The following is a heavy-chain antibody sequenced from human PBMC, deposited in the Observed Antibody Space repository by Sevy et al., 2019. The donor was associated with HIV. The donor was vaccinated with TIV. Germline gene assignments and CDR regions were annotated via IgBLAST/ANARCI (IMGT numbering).Heavy chain of an antibody. CDR1: GYTFTSYG. Sequence: ASVKVSCKASGYTFTSYGISWVRQAPGQGLEWMGWISAYNGNTNYAQMLQGRVTMTTDTSTSTAYMELRSLRPDDTAVYYCARFAVAGTGYYGMDVWGQGTTVTVSS. V-gene: IGHV1-18*01. CDR2: ISAYNGNT. J-gene: IGHJ6*02. CDR3: ARFAVAGTGYYGMDV. D-gene: IGHD6-19*01.